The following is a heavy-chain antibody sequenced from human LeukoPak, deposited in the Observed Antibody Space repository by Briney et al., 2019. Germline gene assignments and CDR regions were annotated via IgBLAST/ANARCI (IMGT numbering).Heavy chain of an antibody. V-gene: IGHV4-59*12. Sequence: KPSETLSLTCTVSGGSISSYCWSWIRQPPGKGLEWIGYIYYSGSTNYNPSLKSRVTISVDTSKNQFSLKLSSVTAADTAVYYCARGSVLLWFGEPNPNWFDPWGQGTLVTVSS. D-gene: IGHD3-10*01. CDR2: IYYSGST. J-gene: IGHJ5*02. CDR3: ARGSVLLWFGEPNPNWFDP. CDR1: GGSISSYC.